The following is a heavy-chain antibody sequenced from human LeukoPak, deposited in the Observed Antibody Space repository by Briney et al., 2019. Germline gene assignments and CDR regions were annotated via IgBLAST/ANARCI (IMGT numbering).Heavy chain of an antibody. Sequence: SETLSLTCTVSGGSISNTSYFWGWIRQPPGKGLEWIGSIRYSGNTYYNPSLTSQVTISLDTSKTEVSLQLSSLTAADTAVYYCARQSTLFGVVLNAFDYWGQGALVTVSS. CDR3: ARQSTLFGVVLNAFDY. CDR2: IRYSGNT. J-gene: IGHJ4*02. V-gene: IGHV4-39*01. D-gene: IGHD3-3*01. CDR1: GGSISNTSYF.